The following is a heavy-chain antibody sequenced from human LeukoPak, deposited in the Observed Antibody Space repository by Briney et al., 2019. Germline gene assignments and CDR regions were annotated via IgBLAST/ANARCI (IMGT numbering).Heavy chain of an antibody. CDR2: INHSGKT. D-gene: IGHD3-3*01. Sequence: NPSETLSLTCGINGGSFSGYYWSWLRQSPGKGLEWVGEINHSGKTNYSPSLKSRVTIFVDTSGNEFSLKLSSVTAADTAVYYCARVQGSYDFWSSHSGWFDTWGQGTLVTVSS. V-gene: IGHV4-34*01. CDR3: ARVQGSYDFWSSHSGWFDT. J-gene: IGHJ5*02. CDR1: GGSFSGYY.